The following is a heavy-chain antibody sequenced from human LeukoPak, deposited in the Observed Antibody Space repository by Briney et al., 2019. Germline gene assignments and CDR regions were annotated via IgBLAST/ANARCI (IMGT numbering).Heavy chain of an antibody. Sequence: PSETLSLTCTVSGGSISSSSYYWGWIRQPPGKGLEWIGSIYYSGSTYYDPSLKSRVTISVDTSKNQFSLKLSSVTAADTAVYYCARQSQYITPHLAAAALDYWGQGTLVTVSS. CDR1: GGSISSSSYY. J-gene: IGHJ4*02. CDR3: ARQSQYITPHLAAAALDY. D-gene: IGHD6-13*01. V-gene: IGHV4-39*01. CDR2: IYYSGST.